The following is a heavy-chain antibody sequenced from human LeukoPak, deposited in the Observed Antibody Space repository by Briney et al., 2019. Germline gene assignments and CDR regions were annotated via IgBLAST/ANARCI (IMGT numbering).Heavy chain of an antibody. CDR3: ARDAPIDYGGNSNWFDP. V-gene: IGHV4-38-2*02. Sequence: SETLSLTCTVSGYSTSSGYYWGWIRQPPGKGLEWIGSIYHSGSTYYNPSLKSRVTISVDTSKNQFSLKLSSVTAADTAVYYCARDAPIDYGGNSNWFDPWGQGTLVTVSS. CDR1: GYSTSSGYY. J-gene: IGHJ5*02. D-gene: IGHD4-23*01. CDR2: IYHSGST.